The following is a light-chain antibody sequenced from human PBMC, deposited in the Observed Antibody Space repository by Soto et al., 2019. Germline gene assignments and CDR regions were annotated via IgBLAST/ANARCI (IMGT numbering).Light chain of an antibody. CDR2: GAS. CDR3: QQYNDWPRT. J-gene: IGKJ1*01. CDR1: QSVSSD. Sequence: EIVMTQSPATVSVSPGERASLSCRASQSVSSDLAWYQQKPGQAPRLLIYGASTRATGISARFSGSGSGTEFTLTISSLQSEDFGVYYCQQYNDWPRTFGQGTKVEIK. V-gene: IGKV3-15*01.